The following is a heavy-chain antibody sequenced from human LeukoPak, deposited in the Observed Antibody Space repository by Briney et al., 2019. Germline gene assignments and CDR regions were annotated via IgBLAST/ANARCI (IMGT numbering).Heavy chain of an antibody. D-gene: IGHD6-13*01. J-gene: IGHJ6*03. V-gene: IGHV1-2*02. CDR2: INPNSGGT. CDR3: ARDVTVWSIAAAGNYYYMDV. CDR1: GYIFTGYY. Sequence: ASVKVSCKASGYIFTGYYMHWVRQAPGQGLEWMGWINPNSGGTNYAQKFQGRVTMTRDTSISTAYMELSRLRSDDTAVYYCARDVTVWSIAAAGNYYYMDVWGKGTTVTVSS.